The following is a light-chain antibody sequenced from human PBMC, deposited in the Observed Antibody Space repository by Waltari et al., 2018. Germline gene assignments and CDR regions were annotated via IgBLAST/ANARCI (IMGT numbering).Light chain of an antibody. Sequence: QTVVTQEPSLTVSPGGTVTLTCASSTGAVTSGYYPTWFQQKPGQAPRALIYSTSNKPSWTPARFSGSLLGGKAALTLSGVQPEDEADYYCLLYYGGAQLWVFGGGTKLTVL. J-gene: IGLJ3*02. V-gene: IGLV7-43*01. CDR3: LLYYGGAQLWV. CDR1: TGAVTSGYY. CDR2: STS.